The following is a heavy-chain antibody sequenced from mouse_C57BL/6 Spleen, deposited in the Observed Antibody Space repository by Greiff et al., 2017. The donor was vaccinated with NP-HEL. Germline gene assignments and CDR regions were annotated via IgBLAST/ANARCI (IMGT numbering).Heavy chain of an antibody. CDR2: IDPEDGET. CDR3: ASDYGSSYWYFDV. CDR1: GFNIKDYY. Sequence: EVKVVESGAELVKPGASVKLSCTASGFNIKDYYMHWVKQRTEQGLEWIGRIDPEDGETKYAPKFQGKATITADTPSNTAYLQLSSLTSEDTAVYYCASDYGSSYWYFDVWGTGTTVTVSS. V-gene: IGHV14-2*01. D-gene: IGHD1-1*01. J-gene: IGHJ1*03.